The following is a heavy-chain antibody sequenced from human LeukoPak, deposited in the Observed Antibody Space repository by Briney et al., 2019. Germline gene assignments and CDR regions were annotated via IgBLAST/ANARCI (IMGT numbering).Heavy chain of an antibody. CDR2: INPNSGGT. Sequence: ASVKVSCKASGYTFTGYYMHWVRQDPGQGLEWMGWINPNSGGTNYAQKFQGRVTMTRDTSISTAYMELSRLRSDDTAVYYCARDPNPNGKVLYYIDYWGQGTLVTVSS. CDR3: ARDPNPNGKVLYYIDY. CDR1: GYTFTGYY. D-gene: IGHD1-1*01. J-gene: IGHJ4*02. V-gene: IGHV1-2*02.